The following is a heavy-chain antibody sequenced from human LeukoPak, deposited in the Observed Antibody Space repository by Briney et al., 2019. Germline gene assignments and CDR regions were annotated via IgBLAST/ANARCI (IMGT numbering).Heavy chain of an antibody. D-gene: IGHD3-3*01. CDR2: IYTTGST. V-gene: IGHV4-4*07. CDR1: GASISGYY. J-gene: IGHJ4*02. Sequence: MTSETLSLTCTVSGASISGYYWSWIRQPAGKPLEWIGRIYTTGSTHYNPSLKSRVTMSVDTSKNQFSLKLSSVTAADTAVYYCARVTFWSGYYTHFDYWGQGTLVTVSS. CDR3: ARVTFWSGYYTHFDY.